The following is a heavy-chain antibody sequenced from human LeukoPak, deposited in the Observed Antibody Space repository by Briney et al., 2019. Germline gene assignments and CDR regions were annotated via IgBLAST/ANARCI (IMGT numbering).Heavy chain of an antibody. CDR2: ISSSGSTI. V-gene: IGHV3-11*04. J-gene: IGHJ4*02. Sequence: GGSLRLSCAASGFTFSDYYMSWIRQAPGKGLEWVSYISSSGSTIYYADSVKGRFTISRDNAKKPLYLQMNSLRAEDTAVYYCVRASLGKWLLNGALDYWGQGILVTVSS. CDR1: GFTFSDYY. D-gene: IGHD3-22*01. CDR3: VRASLGKWLLNGALDY.